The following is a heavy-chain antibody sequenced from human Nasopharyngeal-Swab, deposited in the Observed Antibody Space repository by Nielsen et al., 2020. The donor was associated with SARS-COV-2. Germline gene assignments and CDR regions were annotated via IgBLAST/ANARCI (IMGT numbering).Heavy chain of an antibody. CDR1: GGSVSSGSYY. CDR2: IYYSGST. J-gene: IGHJ4*02. D-gene: IGHD4-17*01. Sequence: SETLSLTCTVSGGSVSSGSYYWIWIRQPPGKGLEWIGYIYYSGSTNYNPSLKSRVTISVDSSKNQFSLKLSSVTAADTAVYYCARGKAVTYDYWGQGTLVTVSS. V-gene: IGHV4-61*01. CDR3: ARGKAVTYDY.